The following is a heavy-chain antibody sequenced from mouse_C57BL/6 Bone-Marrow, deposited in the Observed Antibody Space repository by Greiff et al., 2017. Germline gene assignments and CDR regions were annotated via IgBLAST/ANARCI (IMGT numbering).Heavy chain of an antibody. J-gene: IGHJ2*01. CDR2: IDPSDSYT. CDR3: ALYYGNY. V-gene: IGHV1-50*01. Sequence: LVESGAELVKPGASVKLSCKASGYTFTSYWMQWVKQRPGQGLEWIGEIDPSDSYTNYNQKFKGKATLTVDTASSTAYMQLSSLTSEDSAVYYCALYYGNYWGQGTTLTVSS. CDR1: GYTFTSYW. D-gene: IGHD2-1*01.